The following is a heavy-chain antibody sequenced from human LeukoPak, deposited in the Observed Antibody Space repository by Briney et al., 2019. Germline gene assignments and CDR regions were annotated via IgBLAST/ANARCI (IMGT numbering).Heavy chain of an antibody. CDR3: ARVIAARGWGYYYYMDV. D-gene: IGHD6-6*01. J-gene: IGHJ6*03. CDR2: IYYSGST. CDR1: GGSISSTTYY. Sequence: PSETLSLTCTVSGGSISSTTYYRGWIRLPPGKGLDWIGNIYYSGSTYDNPSLKSRVTISIDTSKNQFSLKLSSVTAADTAVYYCARVIAARGWGYYYYMDVWGKGTTVTVSS. V-gene: IGHV4-39*07.